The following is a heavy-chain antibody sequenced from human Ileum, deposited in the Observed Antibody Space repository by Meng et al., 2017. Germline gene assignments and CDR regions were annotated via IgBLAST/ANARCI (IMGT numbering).Heavy chain of an antibody. V-gene: IGHV4-31*01. CDR2: MYYSGST. J-gene: IGHJ2*01. CDR3: ARNDLAFWYFDL. D-gene: IGHD3-3*01. CDR1: GVHISSKVNY. Sequence: QVQLQEPGPGLVSPSQVLSHTCIVSGVHISSKVNYWSWIRQQPGKGLEWLGYMYYSGSTYYTPSINTPITISLDTSKNQFSLRLDSVTAADTAVYFCARNDLAFWYFDLWGRGTLVTVSS.